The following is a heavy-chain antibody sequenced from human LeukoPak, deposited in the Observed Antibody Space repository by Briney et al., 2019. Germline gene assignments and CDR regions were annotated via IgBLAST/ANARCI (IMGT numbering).Heavy chain of an antibody. V-gene: IGHV4-59*12. CDR1: GGSISSYY. Sequence: KPSETLSLTCTVSGGSISSYYWSWIRQPPGKGLEWIGYIYYSGSTNYSPSLKSRVTISVDTSKNQFSLKLSSVTAADTAVYYCARVGGTYYDILTGYLTWYYFDYWGQGTLVTVSS. J-gene: IGHJ4*02. CDR3: ARVGGTYYDILTGYLTWYYFDY. CDR2: IYYSGST. D-gene: IGHD3-9*01.